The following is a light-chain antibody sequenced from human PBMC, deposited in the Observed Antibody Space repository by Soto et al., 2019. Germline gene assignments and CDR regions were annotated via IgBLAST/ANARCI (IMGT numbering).Light chain of an antibody. Sequence: DIQMTQSPSSVSASVGDSVTITCRASQGVSDWVAWYQQKPGEAPKLLIYGWSSLLSGVPSRFSGTRSGTDFTLTISSLQPEDFATYYCQQANSYPWTFRQGTKVEIE. CDR1: QGVSDW. CDR3: QQANSYPWT. J-gene: IGKJ1*01. V-gene: IGKV1-12*01. CDR2: GWS.